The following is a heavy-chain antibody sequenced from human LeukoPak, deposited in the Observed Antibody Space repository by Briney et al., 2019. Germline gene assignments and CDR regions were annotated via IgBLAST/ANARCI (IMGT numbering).Heavy chain of an antibody. CDR3: AELGITMIGGV. J-gene: IGHJ6*04. Sequence: PGGSLRLSCAGSGFTFSTYSMNWVRQAPGKGLEWVSSFSSRSGSIYYADSVKGRFTISRDNAKNSLYLQMNSLRAEDTAVYYCAELGITMIGGVWGKGTTVTISS. D-gene: IGHD3-10*02. V-gene: IGHV3-21*01. CDR1: GFTFSTYS. CDR2: FSSRSGSI.